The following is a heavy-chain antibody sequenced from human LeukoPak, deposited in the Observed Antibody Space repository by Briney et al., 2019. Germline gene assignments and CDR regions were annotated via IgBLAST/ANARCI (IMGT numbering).Heavy chain of an antibody. CDR2: IKQDGSEK. D-gene: IGHD3-3*01. Sequence: GGSLRLSCAASGFTFSSYWMSWVRQAPGKRLEWVANIKQDGSEKYYVDSVKGRFTISRDNAKNSLYLQMNSLRAEDTAVYYCARDPKYYDFWSGSLDYWGQGTLVTVSS. J-gene: IGHJ4*02. CDR3: ARDPKYYDFWSGSLDY. V-gene: IGHV3-7*01. CDR1: GFTFSSYW.